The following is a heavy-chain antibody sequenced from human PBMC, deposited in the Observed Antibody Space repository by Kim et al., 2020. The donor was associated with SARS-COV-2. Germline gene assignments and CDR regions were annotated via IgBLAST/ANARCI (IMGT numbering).Heavy chain of an antibody. CDR3: AKDRSDFWSGYFTPASD. CDR2: ISGSGDSI. J-gene: IGHJ4*02. CDR1: GFTFSNYA. V-gene: IGHV3-23*01. D-gene: IGHD3-3*01. Sequence: GGSLRLSCAASGFTFSNYAMSWVRQAPGKGLEWVSGISGSGDSINYADSVKGRFTISRDNSKNTLYLQMNSLRAEDTAVYYCAKDRSDFWSGYFTPASDWGQGTLVTVSS.